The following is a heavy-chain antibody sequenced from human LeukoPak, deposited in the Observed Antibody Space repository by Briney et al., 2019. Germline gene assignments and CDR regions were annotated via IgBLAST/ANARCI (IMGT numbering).Heavy chain of an antibody. J-gene: IGHJ5*02. D-gene: IGHD4-17*01. CDR1: GGSFSGAY. CDR3: ARERDDGDYGGLALFHP. V-gene: IGHV4-34*01. CDR2: INHSGSA. Sequence: SQTLSLTCAVYGGSFSGAYLSWIRQPPGKGLEWIGEINHSGSANYNPSLKSRVTISVDTSQNQFSLKLSSLTAADPAVYYCARERDDGDYGGLALFHPWGQGTLVTVSS.